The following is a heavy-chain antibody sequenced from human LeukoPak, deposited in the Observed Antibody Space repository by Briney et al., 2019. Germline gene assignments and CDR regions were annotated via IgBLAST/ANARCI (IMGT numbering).Heavy chain of an antibody. D-gene: IGHD1-26*01. V-gene: IGHV4-59*01. J-gene: IGHJ6*03. CDR2: IYYSGST. CDR3: ARITTLTYYYYMDV. CDR1: GGSISSYY. Sequence: SETLCRTCTVSGGSISSYYWSWIRQPPGKGLEWIGYIYYSGSTNYNPSLKSRVTISVDTSKNQFSLKLSSVTAADTAVYYCARITTLTYYYYMDVWGKGTTVTVSS.